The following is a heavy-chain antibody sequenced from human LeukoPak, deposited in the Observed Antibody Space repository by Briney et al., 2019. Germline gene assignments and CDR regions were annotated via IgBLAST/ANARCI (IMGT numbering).Heavy chain of an antibody. CDR2: INTDGTST. J-gene: IGHJ4*02. CDR3: ARVSGWNPFDY. Sequence: GGSLRLSCTASGFTFSSSAMSWVRQPPGKGLVWVSRINTDGTSTSYADSVKGRFTISRDNAKNTLYLQMNSLRAEDTAVYYCARVSGWNPFDYWGQGTLVTVSS. V-gene: IGHV3-74*01. D-gene: IGHD1-1*01. CDR1: GFTFSSSA.